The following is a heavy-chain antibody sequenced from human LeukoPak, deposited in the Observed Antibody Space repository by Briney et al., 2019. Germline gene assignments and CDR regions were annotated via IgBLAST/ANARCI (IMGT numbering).Heavy chain of an antibody. J-gene: IGHJ6*03. CDR2: INPNSGGT. V-gene: IGHV1-2*02. D-gene: IGHD3-9*01. CDR1: GYTFTDYY. Sequence: GASVKVSCKASGYTFTDYYMHWVRQAPGQGLEWMGWINPNSGGTNYAQKFQGRVTMTRDTSISTAYMELSRLRSDDTAVYYCARDRSYYDILTGMDVWAKGPRSPSP. CDR3: ARDRSYYDILTGMDV.